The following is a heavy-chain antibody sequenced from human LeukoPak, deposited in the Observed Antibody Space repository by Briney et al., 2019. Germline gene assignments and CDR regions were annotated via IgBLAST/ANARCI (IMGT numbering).Heavy chain of an antibody. CDR3: ARERDYCSSTSCYRENAFDI. V-gene: IGHV1-18*01. J-gene: IGHJ3*02. CDR2: ISAYNGST. Sequence: ASVKVSCKASGYTFTSYGISWVRQAPGQGLEWMGWISAYNGSTNYAQKLQGRVTMTTDTSTSTAYMELRSLRSDDTAVYYCARERDYCSSTSCYRENAFDIWGQGTMVTVSS. CDR1: GYTFTSYG. D-gene: IGHD2-2*01.